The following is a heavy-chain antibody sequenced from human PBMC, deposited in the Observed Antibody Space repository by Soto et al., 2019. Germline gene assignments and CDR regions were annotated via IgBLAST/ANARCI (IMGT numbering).Heavy chain of an antibody. V-gene: IGHV3-23*01. Sequence: GGSLRLSCAASGFTFSSYAMSWVRQAPGKGLEWVSAISGSGGSTYYADSVKGRFTISRDNSKNTLYLQMNSLRAEDTAVYYCAKAYCGGDCYPGYYYYGMDVWGQGTTVTVSS. CDR1: GFTFSSYA. D-gene: IGHD2-21*02. CDR3: AKAYCGGDCYPGYYYYGMDV. J-gene: IGHJ6*02. CDR2: ISGSGGST.